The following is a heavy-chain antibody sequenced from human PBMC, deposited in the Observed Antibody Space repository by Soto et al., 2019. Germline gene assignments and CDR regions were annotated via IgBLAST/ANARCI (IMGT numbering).Heavy chain of an antibody. CDR3: ARDLPAMVIMDV. CDR2: IWYDGSNK. CDR1: GFTFSSYG. V-gene: IGHV3-33*01. D-gene: IGHD5-18*01. J-gene: IGHJ6*02. Sequence: GGSLRLSCAASGFTFSSYGMHWVRQAPGKGLEWVAVIWYDGSNKYYADSVKGRFTISRDNSKNTLYLQMNSLRAEDTAVYYCARDLPAMVIMDVWGQGTTVTVSS.